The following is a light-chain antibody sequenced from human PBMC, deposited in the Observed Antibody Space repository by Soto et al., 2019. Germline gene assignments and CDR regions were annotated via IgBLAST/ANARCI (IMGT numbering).Light chain of an antibody. Sequence: DIQMTQSPSSLSASVGDRVTITCRASQSIRRNFNWYQHKPGKAPKVMIYGASNLQSGGPSRFSGSGSGTDFTLTISSLQPEDFATDACQQSYSFPWTFGQGTKVEIK. V-gene: IGKV1-39*01. CDR1: QSIRRN. J-gene: IGKJ1*01. CDR3: QQSYSFPWT. CDR2: GAS.